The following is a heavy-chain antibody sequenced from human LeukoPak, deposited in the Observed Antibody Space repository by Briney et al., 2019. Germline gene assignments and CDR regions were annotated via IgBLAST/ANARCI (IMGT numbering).Heavy chain of an antibody. D-gene: IGHD6-19*01. V-gene: IGHV3-23*01. J-gene: IGHJ4*02. CDR2: ISGSGGST. Sequence: PGGSLRLSCAASGFTFSSYATSWVRQAPGKGLEWVSAISGSGGSTYYADSVKGRFTISRDNSKNTLYLQMNSLRAEDTAVYYCAKQIAVAGTGDYFDYWGQGTLVTVSS. CDR3: AKQIAVAGTGDYFDY. CDR1: GFTFSSYA.